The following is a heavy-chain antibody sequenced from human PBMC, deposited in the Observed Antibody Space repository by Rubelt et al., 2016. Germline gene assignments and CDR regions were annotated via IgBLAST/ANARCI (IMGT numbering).Heavy chain of an antibody. V-gene: IGHV4-59*01. CDR2: IYYSGST. Sequence: GGSISSYYWSWIRQPPGKGLEWIGYIYYSGSTNYNPSLKSRVTISVETSKNQFSLKLSSVTAADTAVYYCAGGHGGGQTLGFDYWGQGTLVTVSS. CDR1: GGSISSYY. J-gene: IGHJ4*02. D-gene: IGHD3-3*01. CDR3: AGGHGGGQTLGFDY.